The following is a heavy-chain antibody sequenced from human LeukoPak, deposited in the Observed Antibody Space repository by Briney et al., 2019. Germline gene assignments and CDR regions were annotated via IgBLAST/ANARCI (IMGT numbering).Heavy chain of an antibody. CDR3: AKDRLSHFDY. V-gene: IGHV3-30*18. Sequence: GGSLRLSCAASGFTFSDYAMHWVRQAPGKGPEWVAVISYDGSNKYYADSVKGRFTISRDNSKNTLYLQMNSLRAEDTAVYYCAKDRLSHFDYWGQGTLVTVSS. CDR1: GFTFSDYA. D-gene: IGHD3-3*02. CDR2: ISYDGSNK. J-gene: IGHJ4*02.